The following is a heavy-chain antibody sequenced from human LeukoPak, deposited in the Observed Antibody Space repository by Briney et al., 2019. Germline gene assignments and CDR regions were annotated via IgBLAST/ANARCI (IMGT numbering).Heavy chain of an antibody. J-gene: IGHJ4*02. D-gene: IGHD3-22*01. CDR1: GFTFSSYG. CDR3: AKDLYYCDSSGYYSGFDY. CDR2: ISYDGSNK. Sequence: PGRSLRLSCAASGFTFSSYGMHWVRQAPGKGLEWVAVISYDGSNKYYADSVKGRFTISRDNSKNTLYLQMNSLRAEDTAVYYCAKDLYYCDSSGYYSGFDYWGQGTLVTVSS. V-gene: IGHV3-30*18.